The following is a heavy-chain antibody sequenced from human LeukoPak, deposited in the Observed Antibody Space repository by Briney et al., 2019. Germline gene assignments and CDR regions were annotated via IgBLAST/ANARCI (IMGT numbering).Heavy chain of an antibody. CDR1: GYTFTGHY. CDR3: ARGAYGGNADAFDI. Sequence: ASVKVSCKASGYTFTGHYVHWLRQAPGQGLEWMGGISPNSGDTHYVQSFQGRVTMASDTSISTAYMELTRLTSDDTAVYYCARGAYGGNADAFDIWGQGTLVTVSS. J-gene: IGHJ3*02. D-gene: IGHD4-23*01. V-gene: IGHV1-2*02. CDR2: ISPNSGDT.